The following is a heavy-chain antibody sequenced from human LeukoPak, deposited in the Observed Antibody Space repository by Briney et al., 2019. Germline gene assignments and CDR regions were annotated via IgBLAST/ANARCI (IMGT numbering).Heavy chain of an antibody. V-gene: IGHV3-30*02. D-gene: IGHD3-22*01. CDR1: GFTFSNYG. Sequence: GGSLRLFCAASGFTFSNYGVHWVRQAPGKGLEWVSFIRYDGSNKYYADSVKGRFTISRDNSKNTLYLQMNSLRAEDTAVYYCARDPNYYDSSGYSGFEGYFDYWGQGTLVTVSS. CDR2: IRYDGSNK. CDR3: ARDPNYYDSSGYSGFEGYFDY. J-gene: IGHJ4*02.